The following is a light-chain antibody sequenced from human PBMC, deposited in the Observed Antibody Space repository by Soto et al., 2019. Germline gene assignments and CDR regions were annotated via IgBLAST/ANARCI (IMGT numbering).Light chain of an antibody. V-gene: IGLV1-51*01. Sequence: SVLTQPPSVSAAPGQKVTISCSGTSSNIGATYVSWYHHLPGAAPKLLIYDNDKRPSGIPDRFSGSKSGTSATLVITGLQTGDEADYYCAAWDRSLTGVVLGGGTKLTVL. J-gene: IGLJ2*01. CDR3: AAWDRSLTGVV. CDR1: SSNIGATY. CDR2: DND.